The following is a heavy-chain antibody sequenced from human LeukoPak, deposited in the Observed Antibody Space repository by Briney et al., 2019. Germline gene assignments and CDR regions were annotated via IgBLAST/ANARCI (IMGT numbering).Heavy chain of an antibody. J-gene: IGHJ4*02. CDR2: INPGSGKT. CDR1: GYTFTSYD. CDR3: AAGTLNGGDQDIDY. D-gene: IGHD2-21*02. V-gene: IGHV1-58*02. Sequence: ASVKVSCKASGYTFTSYDINWVRQARGQRLEWIGCINPGSGKTDYAQKFQERVTITRDMSISTAYMELSSLRSEDTAVYYCAAGTLNGGDQDIDYWGQGTLVTVSS.